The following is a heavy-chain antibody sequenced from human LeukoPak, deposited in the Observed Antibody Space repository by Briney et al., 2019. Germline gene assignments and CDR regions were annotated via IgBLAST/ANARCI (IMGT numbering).Heavy chain of an antibody. CDR3: ARRGRCSSTSCYGAPYYYYGMDV. CDR1: GYSFTSYW. Sequence: PGESLKISCKGSGYSFTSYWISWVRQMPGKGLEWMGRIDPSDSYTNYSPSFQGHVTISADKSISTAYLQWSSLKASDTAMYYCARRGRCSSTSCYGAPYYYYGMDVWGQGTTVTVSS. V-gene: IGHV5-10-1*01. D-gene: IGHD2-2*01. J-gene: IGHJ6*02. CDR2: IDPSDSYT.